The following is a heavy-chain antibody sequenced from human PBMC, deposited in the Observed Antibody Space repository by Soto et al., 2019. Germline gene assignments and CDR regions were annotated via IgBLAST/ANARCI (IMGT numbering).Heavy chain of an antibody. V-gene: IGHV3-30*18. Sequence: QVQLVESGGGVVQPGRSLRLSCAASGFTVSSYGMHWVRQAPGKGLEWVAVISYEGGYKYYADSVKGRFTISRDNSKNTLYLQMNSLRAEDTAVYYCANHPTGADEAFDIWGQGTMVTVSS. CDR2: ISYEGGYK. CDR3: ANHPTGADEAFDI. J-gene: IGHJ3*02. CDR1: GFTVSSYG.